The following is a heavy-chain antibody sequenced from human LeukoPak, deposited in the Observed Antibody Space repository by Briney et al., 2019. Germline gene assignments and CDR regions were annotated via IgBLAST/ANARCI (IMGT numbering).Heavy chain of an antibody. J-gene: IGHJ5*02. CDR3: ARVRRITMVRGPFGP. CDR1: GGSFSGYY. V-gene: IGHV4-34*01. CDR2: INHSGST. D-gene: IGHD3-10*01. Sequence: SETLSLTCAVYGGSFSGYYWSWIRQPPGKGLEWIGEINHSGSTNYNPSLKSRVTISVDTSKNQLSLKLSSVTAADTAVYYCARVRRITMVRGPFGPWGQGTLVTVSS.